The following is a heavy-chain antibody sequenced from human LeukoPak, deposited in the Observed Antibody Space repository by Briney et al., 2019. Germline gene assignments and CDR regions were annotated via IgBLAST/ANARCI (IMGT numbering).Heavy chain of an antibody. J-gene: IGHJ3*02. D-gene: IGHD3-3*01. CDR2: INHSGST. Sequence: SGTLSLTCAVSGGSISSSNWWSWVRQPPGKGLEWIGEINHSGSTNYNPSLKSRVTISVDTSKNQFSLKLSSVTAADTAVYYCARGPITRITIFGVVPPDAFDIWGQGTMVTVSS. CDR3: ARGPITRITIFGVVPPDAFDI. CDR1: GGSISSSNW. V-gene: IGHV4-4*02.